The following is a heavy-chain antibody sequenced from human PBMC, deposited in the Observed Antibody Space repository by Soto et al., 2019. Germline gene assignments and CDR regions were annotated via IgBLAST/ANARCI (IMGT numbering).Heavy chain of an antibody. CDR3: AKQPYYDFWSGYNYGMDV. Sequence: VQLVESGGDLIQPGGSLRLSCAASGFTISNNYMGWVRQAPGEGLEWVSGISGSGGSTYYADSVKGRFTISRDNSKNTLYLQMNSLRAEDTAVYYCAKQPYYDFWSGYNYGMDVWGQGTTVTVS. V-gene: IGHV3-23*04. J-gene: IGHJ6*02. CDR1: GFTISNNY. D-gene: IGHD3-3*01. CDR2: ISGSGGST.